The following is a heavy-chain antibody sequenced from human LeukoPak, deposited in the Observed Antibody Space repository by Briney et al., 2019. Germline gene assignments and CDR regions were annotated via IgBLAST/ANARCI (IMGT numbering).Heavy chain of an antibody. CDR1: GGSISSNY. V-gene: IGHV4-59*01. CDR3: AMSPGYLDY. J-gene: IGHJ4*02. Sequence: SETLSLTCTVSGGSISSNYWSWIRQPPGKGLEWIGYIYYSGSTNYNPSLKSRVTISVDTSKNQFSLKLRSVTAADTAVYYCAMSPGYLDYWGQGTLVTVSS. CDR2: IYYSGST.